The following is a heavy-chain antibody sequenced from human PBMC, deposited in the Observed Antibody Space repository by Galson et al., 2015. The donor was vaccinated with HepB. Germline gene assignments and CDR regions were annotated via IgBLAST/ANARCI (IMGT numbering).Heavy chain of an antibody. CDR1: GYTFTSYY. CDR3: ARSVLKGRQRRAYCGGDCYSEANWYFDL. J-gene: IGHJ2*01. V-gene: IGHV1-46*01. Sequence: SVKVSCKASGYTFTSYYMHWVRQAPGQGLEWMGIINPSGGSTSYAQKFQGRVTMTRDTSTSTVYMELSSLRSEDTAVYYCARSVLKGRQRRAYCGGDCYSEANWYFDLWGRGTLVTVSS. D-gene: IGHD2-21*02. CDR2: INPSGGST.